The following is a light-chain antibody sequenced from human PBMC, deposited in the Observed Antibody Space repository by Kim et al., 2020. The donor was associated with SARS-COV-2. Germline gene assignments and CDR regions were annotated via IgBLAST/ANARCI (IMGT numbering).Light chain of an antibody. CDR2: AAS. CDR3: QKYDSAPWT. V-gene: IGKV1-27*01. Sequence: ASVGDRVTITCRASQCISSSFAWYQQNPGKAPKLLIYAASALQSGVPSRFSGSGSGTDFTLTISSLQPEDVATYYCQKYDSAPWTFGQGTKVDIK. J-gene: IGKJ1*01. CDR1: QCISSS.